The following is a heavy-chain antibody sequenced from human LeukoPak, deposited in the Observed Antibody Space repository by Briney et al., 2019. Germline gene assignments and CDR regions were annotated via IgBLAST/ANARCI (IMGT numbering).Heavy chain of an antibody. CDR1: GGSISSSSYY. CDR3: ARLWTYDILTGVFDP. D-gene: IGHD3-9*01. J-gene: IGHJ5*02. V-gene: IGHV4-39*01. CDR2: IYYSGST. Sequence: PSETLSLTCTVSGGSISSSSYYWGWIRQPPGKGLEWIGSIYYSGSTYYNPSPKSRVTISVDTSKNQFSLKLSSVTAADTAVYYCARLWTYDILTGVFDPWGQGTLVTVSS.